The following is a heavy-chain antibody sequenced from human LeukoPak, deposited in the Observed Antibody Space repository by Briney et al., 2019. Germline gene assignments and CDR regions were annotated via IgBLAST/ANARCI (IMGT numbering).Heavy chain of an antibody. CDR1: GFTFSSYW. CDR2: IKQDGSEK. J-gene: IGHJ5*02. Sequence: GGSLRLSCAASGFTFSSYWMGWVRQAPGKGLEWVANIKQDGSEKYYVDSVKGRFTISRDNAKNSLYLQMNSLRAEDTAVYYCARDPYGDYVHWFDPWGQGTLVTVSS. V-gene: IGHV3-7*01. D-gene: IGHD4-17*01. CDR3: ARDPYGDYVHWFDP.